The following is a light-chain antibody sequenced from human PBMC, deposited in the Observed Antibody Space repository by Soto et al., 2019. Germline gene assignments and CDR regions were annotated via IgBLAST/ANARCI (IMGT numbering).Light chain of an antibody. J-gene: IGKJ5*01. CDR2: DAS. CDR1: QGISNY. Sequence: DIQMTQSPSSLSASLGDSVTITCQASQGISNYLNWYQRKPGEAPKXLIYDASTLETGVPSRFSGSGSGTDFTFTISSLQPEDFATYYCQQYENIPVTFGQGTQLEIK. CDR3: QQYENIPVT. V-gene: IGKV1-33*01.